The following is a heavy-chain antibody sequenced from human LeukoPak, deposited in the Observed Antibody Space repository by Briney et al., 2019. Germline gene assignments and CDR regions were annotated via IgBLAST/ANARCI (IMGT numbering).Heavy chain of an antibody. D-gene: IGHD6-19*01. CDR1: GFTFSSYG. Sequence: GGSLRLSCAASGFTFSSYGMHWVRQAPGKGLEWVAVIWYDGSNKYYADSVKGRFTISRDNSKNTLYLQMNSLRAEDTAVYYCARDRGDSSGLGFDYWGQGTLVTVSS. V-gene: IGHV3-33*01. CDR3: ARDRGDSSGLGFDY. J-gene: IGHJ4*02. CDR2: IWYDGSNK.